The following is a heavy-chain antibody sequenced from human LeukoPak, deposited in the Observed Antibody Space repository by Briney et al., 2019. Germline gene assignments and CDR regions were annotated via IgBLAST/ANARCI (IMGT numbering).Heavy chain of an antibody. J-gene: IGHJ4*02. V-gene: IGHV3-7*01. Sequence: GGSLRLSCAASGSTFSSYWMSWVRQAPGKGLEWVANIKQDGSEKYYVDSVKGRFTISRDNAKNSLYLQMNSLRAEDTAVYYCARIRRGWSQNWDYWGQGTLVTVSS. D-gene: IGHD6-19*01. CDR3: ARIRRGWSQNWDY. CDR2: IKQDGSEK. CDR1: GSTFSSYW.